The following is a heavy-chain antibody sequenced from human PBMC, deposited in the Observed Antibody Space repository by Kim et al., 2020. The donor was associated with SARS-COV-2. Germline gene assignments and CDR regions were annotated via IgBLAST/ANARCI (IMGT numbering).Heavy chain of an antibody. D-gene: IGHD3-10*01. Sequence: ESVRGRFTISRDIAKNMLYLQMSSRTAEDTAVYYCTRDARLTIVSPGAFDIWGRGTMVTVSS. V-gene: IGHV3-74*01. CDR3: TRDARLTIVSPGAFDI. J-gene: IGHJ3*02.